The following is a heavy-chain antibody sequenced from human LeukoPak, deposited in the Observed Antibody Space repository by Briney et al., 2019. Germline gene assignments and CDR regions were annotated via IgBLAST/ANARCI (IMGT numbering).Heavy chain of an antibody. D-gene: IGHD1-26*01. CDR2: ISAYNGYT. CDR1: GGTFSSYA. J-gene: IGHJ4*02. V-gene: IGHV1-18*01. Sequence: ASVKVSCKASGGTFSSYAISWVRQAPGQGLEWMGWISAYNGYTNYAQKLQGRVTMTTDTSTSTAYMELRSLRSDDTAVYYCARDRGVGAWQNFDYWGQGTLVTVSS. CDR3: ARDRGVGAWQNFDY.